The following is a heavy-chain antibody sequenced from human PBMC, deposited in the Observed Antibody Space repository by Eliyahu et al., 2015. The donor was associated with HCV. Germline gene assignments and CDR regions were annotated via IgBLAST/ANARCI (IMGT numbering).Heavy chain of an antibody. Sequence: LVKPGGSLRLSCAASGFTFSDYYLXWIRQAPGKGLEWISYITSSGTTTYYADSVKGRFTISRDNAKNSLYLQMNSLRAEDTAVYYCARDRWYCSGGRCYSLDGFDIWGQGTMVTVSS. J-gene: IGHJ3*02. CDR2: ITSSGTTT. CDR1: GFTFSDYY. CDR3: ARDRWYCSGGRCYSLDGFDI. D-gene: IGHD2-15*01. V-gene: IGHV3-11*01.